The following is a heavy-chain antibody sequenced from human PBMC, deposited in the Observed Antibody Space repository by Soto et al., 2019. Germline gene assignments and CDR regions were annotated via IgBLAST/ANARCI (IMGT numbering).Heavy chain of an antibody. V-gene: IGHV3-11*06. CDR2: SSNSGSFT. CDR3: VRGMNPLF. CDR1: GFTFSDHY. Sequence: PGGSLRLSCAASGFTFSDHYMSWIRQAPGKGLEWIGYSSNSGSFTRYADSVKGRFSISRDNAKNSLYLQMNSLRADDTAVYFCVRGMNPLFGGQGTLVTVS. J-gene: IGHJ4*01.